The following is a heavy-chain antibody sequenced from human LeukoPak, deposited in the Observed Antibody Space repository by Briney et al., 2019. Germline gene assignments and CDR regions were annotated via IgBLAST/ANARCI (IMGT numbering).Heavy chain of an antibody. CDR3: LSGDLYAFDI. V-gene: IGHV4-34*01. Sequence: SETLSLTCAVYAGSFSGYYWSWMRQPPGKGLEWIGEINHSGSTNYNPSLKSRVTISVDTSKNQFSLKLSSVTAADTAVYYCLSGDLYAFDIWGQGTMVTVSS. CDR1: AGSFSGYY. CDR2: INHSGST. D-gene: IGHD2-21*02. J-gene: IGHJ3*02.